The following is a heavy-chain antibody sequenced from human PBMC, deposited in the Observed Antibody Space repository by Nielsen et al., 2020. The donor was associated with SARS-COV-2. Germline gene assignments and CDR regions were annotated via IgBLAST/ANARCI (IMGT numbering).Heavy chain of an antibody. Sequence: SETLSLTCTVSGGSISSGGYYWSWIRQHPGKGLEWIGYIYYSGSTYYNPSLKSRVTISVDTSKNQFSLKLSSVTAADTAVYYCAGSSRLGITYYYYYYMDVWGKGTTVTVSS. J-gene: IGHJ6*03. D-gene: IGHD1-14*01. V-gene: IGHV4-31*03. CDR2: IYYSGST. CDR1: GGSISSGGYY. CDR3: AGSSRLGITYYYYYYMDV.